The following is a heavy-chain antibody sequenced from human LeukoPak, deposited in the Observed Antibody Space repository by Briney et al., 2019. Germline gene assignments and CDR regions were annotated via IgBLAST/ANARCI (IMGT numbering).Heavy chain of an antibody. CDR2: IYTSGST. D-gene: IGHD4-17*01. Sequence: PSETLSLTCTVSGGSISSYYWSWIRQPPGKGLEWIGYIYTSGSTNYNPSLKSRVTISVDTSKNQFSLKLSSVTAADTAVYYCASSPLPTAPSNYYYYYMDVWGKGTTVTVSS. CDR1: GGSISSYY. J-gene: IGHJ6*03. V-gene: IGHV4-4*09. CDR3: ASSPLPTAPSNYYYYYMDV.